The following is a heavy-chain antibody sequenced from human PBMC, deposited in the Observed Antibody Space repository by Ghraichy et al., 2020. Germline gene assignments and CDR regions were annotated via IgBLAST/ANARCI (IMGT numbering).Heavy chain of an antibody. V-gene: IGHV3-66*01. CDR3: ARWRYGDYYYGMDV. Sequence: GESLNISCAASGFTVSSNYMSWVRQAPGKGLEWVSVIYSGGSAYYADSVQGRFTISRDNSKNTLYLQMNSLRAEDTAVYYCARWRYGDYYYGMDVWGQGTTVTVSS. CDR2: IYSGGSA. CDR1: GFTVSSNY. D-gene: IGHD4-17*01. J-gene: IGHJ6*02.